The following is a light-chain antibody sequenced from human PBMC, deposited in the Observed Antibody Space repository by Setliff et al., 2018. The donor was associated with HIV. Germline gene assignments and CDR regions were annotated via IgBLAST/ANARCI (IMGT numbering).Light chain of an antibody. V-gene: IGLV2-14*01. J-gene: IGLJ1*01. CDR1: SSDVGYYNY. CDR2: DLS. Sequence: QSVLTQPASVCGSPGRSLTIACTGTSSDVGYYNYFSWYQQPHAKARKLMIYDLSNRPSGVSNRFSGSKSGNTPSLTISGLQAEDFADYYCSSYPSSSPYVFGTGTKVTVL. CDR3: SSYPSSSPYV.